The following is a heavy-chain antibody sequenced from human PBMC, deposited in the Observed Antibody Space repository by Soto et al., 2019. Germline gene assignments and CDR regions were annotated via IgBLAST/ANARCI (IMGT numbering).Heavy chain of an antibody. CDR2: INHSGST. Sequence: SETLSLTCAVYGGSFSGYYWSWIRQPPGKGLEWIGEINHSGSTNYNPSLKSRVTISVDTSKNQFSLKLSSVTAADTAVYYCARGAGPGPFITVTMVRGEYYFDYWGQGTLVTVSS. J-gene: IGHJ4*02. CDR3: ARGAGPGPFITVTMVRGEYYFDY. CDR1: GGSFSGYY. V-gene: IGHV4-34*01. D-gene: IGHD3-10*01.